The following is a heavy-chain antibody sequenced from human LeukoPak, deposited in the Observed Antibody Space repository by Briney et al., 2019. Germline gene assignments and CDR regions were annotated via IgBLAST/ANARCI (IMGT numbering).Heavy chain of an antibody. J-gene: IGHJ4*02. D-gene: IGHD3-10*01. CDR1: GFTFSSYS. Sequence: GGSLRLSCAASGFTFSSYSMNWVRQAPGKGLEWVSNISSTRTTIYYADSVKGRFTISRDNAKNSLYLQMNSLRAEDTAVYYCARGPLWFGEDAFDIWGQGTLVTVSS. CDR2: ISSTRTTI. V-gene: IGHV3-48*01. CDR3: ARGPLWFGEDAFDI.